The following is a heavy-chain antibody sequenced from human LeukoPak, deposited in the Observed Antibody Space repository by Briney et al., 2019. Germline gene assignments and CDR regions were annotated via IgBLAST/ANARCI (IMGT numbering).Heavy chain of an antibody. J-gene: IGHJ4*02. CDR2: IWFDGSKK. Sequence: PGRSLRLSCAASGFTFSNYGLHRGRQAPGKGLEWVAVIWFDGSKKYHADSVKGRFTISRDNSKNTLYLQTNSLRAEDTAVYYCARGRGYDGSDYYYGFFDYWGQGTLVSVSS. V-gene: IGHV3-33*01. CDR1: GFTFSNYG. CDR3: ARGRGYDGSDYYYGFFDY. D-gene: IGHD3-22*01.